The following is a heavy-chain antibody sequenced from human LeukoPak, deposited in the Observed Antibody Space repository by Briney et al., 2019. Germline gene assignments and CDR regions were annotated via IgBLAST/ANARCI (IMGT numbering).Heavy chain of an antibody. CDR2: IYYSGST. CDR3: ARTTKYQFKWAGFDP. Sequence: SETLSLTCTVSGGSISSSSYYWGWIRQPPGKGLEWIGSIYYSGSTYYNPSLKSRVTISVDTSKNQFSLKLSSVTAADTAVYYCARTTKYQFKWAGFDPWGQGTLVTVSS. D-gene: IGHD2-2*01. V-gene: IGHV4-39*01. J-gene: IGHJ5*02. CDR1: GGSISSSSYY.